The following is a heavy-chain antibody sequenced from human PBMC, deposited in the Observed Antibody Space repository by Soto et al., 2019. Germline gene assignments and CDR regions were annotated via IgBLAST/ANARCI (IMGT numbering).Heavy chain of an antibody. V-gene: IGHV4-39*01. D-gene: IGHD4-4*01. Sequence: ASETLSLTCTVSGGYISSSSYYWGWIRQPPGKGLEWIGSIYYSGSTYYNPSLKSRVTISVDTSKNQFSLKLSSVTAADTAVYYCARHMTTVTSPFFDYWGQGTLVTVSS. CDR2: IYYSGST. J-gene: IGHJ4*02. CDR3: ARHMTTVTSPFFDY. CDR1: GGYISSSSYY.